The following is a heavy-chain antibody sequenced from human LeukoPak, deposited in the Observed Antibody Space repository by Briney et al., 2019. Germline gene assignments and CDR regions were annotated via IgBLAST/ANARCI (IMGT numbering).Heavy chain of an antibody. CDR2: ISAYNGNT. Sequence: GASVKVSCKASGDTFTSYGISWVRQAPGQGLEWMGWISAYNGNTNYAQKFQGRVTMTRDTSTSTVYMELSSLRSEDTAVYYCARETMVRGVIISNWFDPWGQGTLVTVSS. V-gene: IGHV1-18*01. D-gene: IGHD3-10*01. CDR1: GDTFTSYG. J-gene: IGHJ5*02. CDR3: ARETMVRGVIISNWFDP.